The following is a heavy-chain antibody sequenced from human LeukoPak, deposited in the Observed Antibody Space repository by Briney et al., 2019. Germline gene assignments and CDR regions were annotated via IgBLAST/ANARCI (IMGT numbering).Heavy chain of an antibody. CDR1: GGSISSYY. CDR3: AREVSGDAQGFDY. D-gene: IGHD2-21*02. Sequence: PSETLSLTCTVSGGSISSYYWSWVRQPPGKGLEWMGYIYYSGSTNYNPSLKSRVTISVDTSKHQFSLKLSSLTAADTAVYYCAREVSGDAQGFDYWGQGTLVTVSS. J-gene: IGHJ4*02. V-gene: IGHV4-59*01. CDR2: IYYSGST.